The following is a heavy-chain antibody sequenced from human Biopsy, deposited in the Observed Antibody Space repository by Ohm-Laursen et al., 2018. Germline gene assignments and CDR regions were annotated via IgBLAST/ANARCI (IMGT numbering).Heavy chain of an antibody. D-gene: IGHD2-15*01. CDR1: GGSISSYY. V-gene: IGHV4-59*08. CDR2: IYYSGST. Sequence: SDTLSLTCAVSGGSISSYYWSWIRQPPGKGLECIGYIYYSGSTNYNLSLKSRVTISVDTSKNQFSLNLSSVTAADTAVYYCARRGSGGRSFDHWGQGTLVTVSS. J-gene: IGHJ4*02. CDR3: ARRGSGGRSFDH.